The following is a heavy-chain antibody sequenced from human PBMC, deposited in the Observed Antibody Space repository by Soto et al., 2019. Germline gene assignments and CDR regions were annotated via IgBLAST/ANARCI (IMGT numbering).Heavy chain of an antibody. D-gene: IGHD3-3*01. CDR2: ITPGGSA. J-gene: IGHJ4*02. V-gene: IGHV4-34*01. Sequence: QVQLQQRGAGLLKPSETLSLTCGVYGGSLSGYYWSWIRQLPGKGLEWIGEITPGGSAAYHPSLRRRAAISLDTSKSQISLEMNSVTVADPGVYYCARGGGWRWTPPWGQGTLVTVSS. CDR3: ARGGGWRWTPP. CDR1: GGSLSGYY.